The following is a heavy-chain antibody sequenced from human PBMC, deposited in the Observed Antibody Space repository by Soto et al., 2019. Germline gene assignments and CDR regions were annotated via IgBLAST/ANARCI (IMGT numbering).Heavy chain of an antibody. CDR3: ARDGIYSTGLYYLDL. V-gene: IGHV3-21*01. CDR1: GFSFLSHT. Sequence: GGSLRLSCAASGFSFLSHTMNWVRQAPGQGLEWVSSISGSGSNKYYADSVKGRFTISRDNAQNSLFLQMNSLGAEDTAVYYCARDGIYSTGLYYLDLWGQGTMVTVSS. J-gene: IGHJ4*02. CDR2: ISGSGSNK. D-gene: IGHD6-19*01.